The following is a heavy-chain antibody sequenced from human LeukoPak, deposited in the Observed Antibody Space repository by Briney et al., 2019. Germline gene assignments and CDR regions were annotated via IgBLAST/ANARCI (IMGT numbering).Heavy chain of an antibody. J-gene: IGHJ4*02. Sequence: SETLSLTCTVSGGSISSYYWSWIRQPPGKGLEWIGYIYYSGSTNYNPSLKSRVTISVDTSKNQFSLKLSSVTAADTAVYYCARDGYNPIDYWGQGTLVIVSS. V-gene: IGHV4-59*12. CDR1: GGSISSYY. D-gene: IGHD5-24*01. CDR2: IYYSGST. CDR3: ARDGYNPIDY.